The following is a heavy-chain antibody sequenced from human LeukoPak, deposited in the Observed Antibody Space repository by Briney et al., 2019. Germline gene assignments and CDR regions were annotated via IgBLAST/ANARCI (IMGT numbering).Heavy chain of an antibody. CDR2: IYGGGTI. CDR3: ASLQTNILTGYVFDY. CDR1: GFTFSSYA. Sequence: PGGSLRLSCAASGFTFSSYAMSWVRQAPGKGLEWVSVIYGGGTIYYADSVKGRFTISRDNAKNSLYLQMTSLRAEDTAVYYCASLQTNILTGYVFDYWGRGTLVTVSS. J-gene: IGHJ4*02. D-gene: IGHD3-9*01. V-gene: IGHV3-23*03.